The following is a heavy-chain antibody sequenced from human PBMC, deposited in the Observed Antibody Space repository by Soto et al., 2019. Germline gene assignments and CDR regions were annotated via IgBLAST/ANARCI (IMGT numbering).Heavy chain of an antibody. D-gene: IGHD2-2*01. CDR1: GGSINDYY. Sequence: QVQLQESGPGLVKPSETLSLICTVSGGSINDYYWSWIRQPPGKGLEWIGYIYYSGSTNYNPSLKSRVTISVDTSKNQFSLKLSSVTAADTAVYYCARDREYQAARDYYYYYGFDVWGRGTTVTVSS. V-gene: IGHV4-59*01. CDR3: ARDREYQAARDYYYYYGFDV. CDR2: IYYSGST. J-gene: IGHJ6*02.